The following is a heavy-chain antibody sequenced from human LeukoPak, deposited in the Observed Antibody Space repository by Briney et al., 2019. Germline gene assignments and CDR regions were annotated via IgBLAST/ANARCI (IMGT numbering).Heavy chain of an antibody. CDR2: ISDYNSNT. V-gene: IGHV1-18*01. D-gene: IGHD6-13*01. Sequence: ASLKVSCKTSGYTFTSYDMNWVRQAPGQGVEWMGCISDYNSNTNNAQSLQGRVTMTTDTYTTTAYMELRNLTSAATAVYFCARGRRYGSNYFDYWGQGTLVTVSS. CDR1: GYTFTSYD. CDR3: ARGRRYGSNYFDY. J-gene: IGHJ4*02.